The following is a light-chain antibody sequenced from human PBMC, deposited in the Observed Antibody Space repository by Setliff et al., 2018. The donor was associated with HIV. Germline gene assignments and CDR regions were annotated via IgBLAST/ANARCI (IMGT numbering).Light chain of an antibody. V-gene: IGLV2-23*02. CDR2: DVS. CDR1: SSDVGTYNF. J-gene: IGLJ1*01. Sequence: QSALAQPASVSGSPGQSITISCTGSSSDVGTYNFVSWYQQHPGKAPKLMIYDVSNRASGVSNRFSGSKSGNTASLTISGLQAEDEADYYCCSNTGSNTYVFGSGTKVTVL. CDR3: CSNTGSNTYV.